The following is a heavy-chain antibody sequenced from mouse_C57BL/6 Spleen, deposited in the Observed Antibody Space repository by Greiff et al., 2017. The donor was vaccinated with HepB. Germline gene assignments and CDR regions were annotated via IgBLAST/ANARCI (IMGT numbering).Heavy chain of an antibody. CDR3: AAEGDYYGRAMDY. V-gene: IGHV1-26*01. Sequence: EVQLQQSGPELVKPGASVKISCKASGYTFTDYYMNWVKQSHGKSLEWIGDINPNNGGTSYNQKFKGKATLTVDKSSSTAYMELRSLTSEDSAVYYCAAEGDYYGRAMDYWGQGTSVTVSS. CDR1: GYTFTDYY. J-gene: IGHJ4*01. D-gene: IGHD1-1*01. CDR2: INPNNGGT.